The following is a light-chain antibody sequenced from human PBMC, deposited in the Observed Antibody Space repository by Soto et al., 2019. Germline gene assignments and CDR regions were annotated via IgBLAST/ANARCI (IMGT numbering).Light chain of an antibody. CDR1: SSDVGSYDY. Sequence: LTQPASVSGSPGQSITFSCTGTSSDVGSYDYVSWHQQHPGKAPKLIIYDVNNRPSGVPSRFSGSKSGNTASLTISVLQTEDEADYYCCAYSTSGTHVFGTGT. J-gene: IGLJ1*01. CDR3: CAYSTSGTHV. V-gene: IGLV2-14*03. CDR2: DVN.